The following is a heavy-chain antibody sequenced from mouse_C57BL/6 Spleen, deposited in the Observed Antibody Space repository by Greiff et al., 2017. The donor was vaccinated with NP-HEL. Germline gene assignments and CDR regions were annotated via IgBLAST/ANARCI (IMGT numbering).Heavy chain of an antibody. D-gene: IGHD2-3*01. Sequence: VQLQQSGAELVRPGTSVKMSCKASGYTFTNYWIGWAKQRPGHGLEWIGDIYPGGGYTNYNEKFKGKATLTADKSSSTAYMQFSSLTSEDSAIYYCARGGMVTTWYFDVWGTGTTVTVSS. V-gene: IGHV1-63*01. CDR2: IYPGGGYT. J-gene: IGHJ1*03. CDR3: ARGGMVTTWYFDV. CDR1: GYTFTNYW.